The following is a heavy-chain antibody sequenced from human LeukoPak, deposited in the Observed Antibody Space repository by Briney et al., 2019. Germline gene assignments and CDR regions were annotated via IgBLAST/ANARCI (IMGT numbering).Heavy chain of an antibody. D-gene: IGHD3-10*01. Sequence: PGGSLRLSCAASGFTFSSYWMSWVRQAPGKGLEWVANIKQDGSEKYYVDSVKGRFTISRDNAKNSLYLQMNSLRAEDTAVYYCARDGFYSAGSYYPYWGQGTLVTVSS. CDR1: GFTFSSYW. V-gene: IGHV3-7*01. CDR3: ARDGFYSAGSYYPY. J-gene: IGHJ4*02. CDR2: IKQDGSEK.